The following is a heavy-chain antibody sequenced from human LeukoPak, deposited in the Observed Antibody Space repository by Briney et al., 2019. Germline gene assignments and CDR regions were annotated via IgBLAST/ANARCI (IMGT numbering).Heavy chain of an antibody. CDR1: GFTFSSYA. Sequence: GGSLRLSCAASGFTFSSYAMSWVRQAPGKGLEWVSAISGSGGSTYYADSVKGRFTISRDNSKNTLYLQMNSLRAEDTAVYYLAIREGYVIRFLEGFNPEGYWGQGTLVTVSS. V-gene: IGHV3-23*01. J-gene: IGHJ4*02. CDR3: AIREGYVIRFLEGFNPEGY. D-gene: IGHD3-3*01. CDR2: ISGSGGST.